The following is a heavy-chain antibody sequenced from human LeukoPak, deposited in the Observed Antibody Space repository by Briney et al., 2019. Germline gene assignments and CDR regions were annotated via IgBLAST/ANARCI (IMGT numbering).Heavy chain of an antibody. V-gene: IGHV3-7*01. CDR1: GFTFSSYW. D-gene: IGHD6-19*01. Sequence: GGSLRLSCAASGFTFSSYWMSWVRQAPGKGLESVANIKQDGSEKYYVDSVKGRFTISRDNAKNSLLLQMNSLRAEDTAVYYCARGPAAGNLLGYWGQGTLVTVSS. CDR2: IKQDGSEK. CDR3: ARGPAAGNLLGY. J-gene: IGHJ4*02.